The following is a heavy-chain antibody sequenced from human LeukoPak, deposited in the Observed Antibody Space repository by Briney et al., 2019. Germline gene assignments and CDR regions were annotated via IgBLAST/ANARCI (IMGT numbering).Heavy chain of an antibody. J-gene: IGHJ4*02. CDR1: GYTFISYG. CDR3: ARVNDIAVVAAAAPHYEY. V-gene: IGHV1-18*01. D-gene: IGHD2-15*01. Sequence: ASVKVSCKPSGYTFISYGISWVRQAPGQGLEWVGWISAYKGVTDYAQKFEGRVAETTDTSTSTVYMELTSLTFEDTAVYYCARVNDIAVVAAAAPHYEYWGQGTLVTVSS. CDR2: ISAYKGVT.